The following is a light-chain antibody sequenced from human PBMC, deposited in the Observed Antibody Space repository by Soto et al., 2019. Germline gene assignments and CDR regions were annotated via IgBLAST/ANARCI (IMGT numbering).Light chain of an antibody. CDR3: QQYNNWPRT. V-gene: IGKV3-15*01. J-gene: IGKJ1*01. Sequence: EIVMTQSPATLSVSQGERATLSCRASQSVSSDLAWYHQKPGQAPRLLIYSASTRATGIPARFSGSGSGTEFTLTINSLQSEDFAVYYCQQYNNWPRTFGQGTKVEIK. CDR1: QSVSSD. CDR2: SAS.